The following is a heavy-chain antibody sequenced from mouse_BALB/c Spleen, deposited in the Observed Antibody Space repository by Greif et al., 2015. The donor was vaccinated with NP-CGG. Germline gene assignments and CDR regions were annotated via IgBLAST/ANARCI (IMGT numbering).Heavy chain of an antibody. Sequence: EVHLVESGGGLVQPGGSLKLSCAASGFTFSSYTMSWVRQTPEKRLEWVAYISNGGGSTYYPDTVKGRFTISRDNAKNTLYLQMSSLKSEDTAMYYCARRHGYEDYAMDYWGQGTSVTVSS. CDR2: ISNGGGST. J-gene: IGHJ4*01. CDR1: GFTFSSYT. CDR3: ARRHGYEDYAMDY. D-gene: IGHD1-2*01. V-gene: IGHV5-12-2*01.